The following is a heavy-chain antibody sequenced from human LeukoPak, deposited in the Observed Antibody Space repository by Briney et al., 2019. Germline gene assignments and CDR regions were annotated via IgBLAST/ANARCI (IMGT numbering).Heavy chain of an antibody. D-gene: IGHD2-8*01. CDR2: ISNSDSTI. J-gene: IGHJ4*02. CDR1: GFTFSNYE. CDR3: ARARNGVLFDY. Sequence: GGSLRLSCAASGFTFSNYETNWVRQAPGKGLEWVSYISNSDSTIFYADPVKGRFTVSRDNAKNSLYLQMNNLRAEDTALYYCARARNGVLFDYWGQGTLVTVSS. V-gene: IGHV3-48*03.